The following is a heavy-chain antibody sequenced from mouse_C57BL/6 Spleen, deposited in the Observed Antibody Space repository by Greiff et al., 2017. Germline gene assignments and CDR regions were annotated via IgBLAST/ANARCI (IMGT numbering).Heavy chain of an antibody. J-gene: IGHJ3*01. CDR2: ISSGSSTI. CDR1: GFTFSDYG. V-gene: IGHV5-17*01. D-gene: IGHD2-5*01. Sequence: EVKLVESGGGLVKPGGSLKLSCAASGFTFSDYGMHWVRQAPEKGLEWVAYISSGSSTIYYADTVKGRFTISRDNAKNTLFLQMTRLRSEDTAMYYCARQDYSNWGFAYWGQGTLVTVSA. CDR3: ARQDYSNWGFAY.